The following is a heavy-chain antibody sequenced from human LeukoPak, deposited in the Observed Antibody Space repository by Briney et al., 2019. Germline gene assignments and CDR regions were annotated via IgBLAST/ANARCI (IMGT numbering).Heavy chain of an antibody. CDR1: GFTFHDYT. V-gene: IGHV3-49*04. CDR2: IRSKAYGETT. Sequence: GGSLRLSCTTSGFTFHDYTVTWVRQAPGKGLEWVGFIRSKAYGETTKYAASVKGRFTISRDDSKSIAYMEMNSLKTEDTAVYFCTRVPLRAGYYYMDVWGKGTTVTISS. CDR3: TRVPLRAGYYYMDV. J-gene: IGHJ6*03.